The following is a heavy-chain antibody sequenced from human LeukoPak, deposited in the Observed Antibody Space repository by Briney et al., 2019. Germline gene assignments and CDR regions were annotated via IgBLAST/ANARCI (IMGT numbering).Heavy chain of an antibody. CDR2: ISYDGSNK. CDR3: ARVGSLWFGELPVDY. CDR1: GFTFSSYA. J-gene: IGHJ4*02. D-gene: IGHD3-10*01. Sequence: GGSLTLSCAASGFTFSSYAMHWVRPAPGKGLEWVAVISYDGSNKYYADSVKGRFTISRHNSKNTLYLQMNSLRAEDTAVYYCARVGSLWFGELPVDYWGQGTLVTVSS. V-gene: IGHV3-30*04.